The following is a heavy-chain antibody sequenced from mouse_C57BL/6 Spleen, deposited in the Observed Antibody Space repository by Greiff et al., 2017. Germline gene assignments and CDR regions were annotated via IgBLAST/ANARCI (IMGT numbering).Heavy chain of an antibody. CDR1: GFTFSDYG. CDR2: ISNLAYSI. J-gene: IGHJ1*03. Sequence: EVTLVESGGGLVQPGGSLKLSCAASGFTFSDYGMAWVRQAPRKGPAWVAFISNLAYSIYYADTVTGRFTISRENAKNTLYLEMSSLRSEDTAMYYCARDWDVGYFDVWGTGTTVTVSS. V-gene: IGHV5-15*01. D-gene: IGHD4-1*01. CDR3: ARDWDVGYFDV.